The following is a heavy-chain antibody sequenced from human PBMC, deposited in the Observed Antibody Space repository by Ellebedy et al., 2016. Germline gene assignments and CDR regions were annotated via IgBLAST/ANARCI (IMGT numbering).Heavy chain of an antibody. CDR1: GFTFSSYA. D-gene: IGHD3-3*01. CDR2: ISGGGGHT. V-gene: IGHV3-23*01. J-gene: IGHJ6*02. CDR3: AKDGRHDFWSGYGYYGMDV. Sequence: GESLKISXAASGFTFSSYAMTWVRQAPGKGLEWVSAISGGGGHTYYADSVKGRFTISRDNSKNTLYLQMNSLRAEDTAVYYCAKDGRHDFWSGYGYYGMDVWGQGTTVTGSS.